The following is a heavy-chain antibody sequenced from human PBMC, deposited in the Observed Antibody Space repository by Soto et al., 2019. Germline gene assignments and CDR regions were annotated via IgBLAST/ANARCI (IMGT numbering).Heavy chain of an antibody. CDR3: ARARRQLLLGRGLHGNWFDP. D-gene: IGHD2-2*01. CDR1: GYSFTNYW. Sequence: GESLKISCKGSGYSFTNYWISWVRQMPGKGLEWMGRIDPSDSYTNYSPSFQGHVTISADKSISTAYLQWSSLKASDTAMYYCARARRQLLLGRGLHGNWFDPWGQGTLVTVSS. CDR2: IDPSDSYT. V-gene: IGHV5-10-1*01. J-gene: IGHJ5*02.